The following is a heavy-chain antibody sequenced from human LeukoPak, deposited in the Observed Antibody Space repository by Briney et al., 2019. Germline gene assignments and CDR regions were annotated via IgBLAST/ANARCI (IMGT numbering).Heavy chain of an antibody. D-gene: IGHD4/OR15-4a*01. Sequence: ASVKVSCKASGYTFTNYYIYWMRQAPGQGLEWMGIINPSGGSTDYAQKFQGRVTMTRDTSTTTVYMELSSLRSEDTAVYYCARATWYGGNPSGAFDIWGQGTMVTVYS. CDR3: ARATWYGGNPSGAFDI. V-gene: IGHV1-46*01. CDR2: INPSGGST. CDR1: GYTFTNYY. J-gene: IGHJ3*02.